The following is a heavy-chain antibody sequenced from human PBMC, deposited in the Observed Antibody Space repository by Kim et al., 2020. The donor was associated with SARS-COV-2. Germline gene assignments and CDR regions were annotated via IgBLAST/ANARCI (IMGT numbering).Heavy chain of an antibody. D-gene: IGHD2-2*01. CDR3: ARDLRDCSSTSCYRGNYYYYYGMDV. Sequence: SVKVSCKASGGTFSSYAISWVRQAPGQGLEWMGGIIPIFGTANYAQKFQGRVTITADESTSTAYMELSSLRSEDTAVYYCARDLRDCSSTSCYRGNYYYYYGMDVCGQGTTVTVSS. CDR2: IIPIFGTA. CDR1: GGTFSSYA. V-gene: IGHV1-69*13. J-gene: IGHJ6*02.